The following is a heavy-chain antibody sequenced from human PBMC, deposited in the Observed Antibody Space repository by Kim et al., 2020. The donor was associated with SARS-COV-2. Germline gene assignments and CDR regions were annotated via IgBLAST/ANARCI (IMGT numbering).Heavy chain of an antibody. CDR3: AGPRNTAYGTDV. Sequence: TSHAGSVKARSTISKDNAKNTLYLQRNSLRAEDTAVYYCAGPRNTAYGTDVWGQGTTVTVSS. CDR2: T. D-gene: IGHD5-18*01. J-gene: IGHJ6*02. V-gene: IGHV3-74*01.